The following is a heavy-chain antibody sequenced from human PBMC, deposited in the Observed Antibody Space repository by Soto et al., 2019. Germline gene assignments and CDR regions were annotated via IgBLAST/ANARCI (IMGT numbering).Heavy chain of an antibody. CDR3: ATGTGKTDFDY. CDR2: VISKTDGGTT. Sequence: GGSLRLSCAASGFTFSNAWMSWVRQAPGKGLEWVGRVISKTDGGTTDYAAPVKGRFTISRDDSKNTLFVQMNSLKTEDTAVYYCATGTGKTDFDYSGQGTLVTVSS. J-gene: IGHJ4*02. V-gene: IGHV3-15*01. D-gene: IGHD2-21*02. CDR1: GFTFSNAW.